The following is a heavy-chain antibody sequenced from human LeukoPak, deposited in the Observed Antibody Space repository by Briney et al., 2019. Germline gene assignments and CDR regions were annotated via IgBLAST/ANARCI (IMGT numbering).Heavy chain of an antibody. J-gene: IGHJ4*02. D-gene: IGHD5-18*01. V-gene: IGHV1-8*01. CDR2: MNPNSGNT. Sequence: ASVKVSCKASGYTFTSYDINWVRQATGQGLEWMGWMNPNSGNTGYAQKFQGRVTMTRNTSISTAYMEVSSLRSEDTAVYYCARGRHSYGYWEYYFDYWGQGTLVTVSS. CDR1: GYTFTSYD. CDR3: ARGRHSYGYWEYYFDY.